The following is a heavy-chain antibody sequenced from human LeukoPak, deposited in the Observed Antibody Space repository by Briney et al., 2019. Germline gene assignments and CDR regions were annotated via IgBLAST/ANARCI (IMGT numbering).Heavy chain of an antibody. Sequence: PGGSLRLSCAASGFTFSSYSMNWVRQAPGKGLEWVSSISSSSSYIYYADSVKGRFTISRDDAKNSLYLQMNSLRAEDTAVYYCARDYSSSSPRYFDYWGQGTLVTVSS. J-gene: IGHJ4*02. CDR3: ARDYSSSSPRYFDY. CDR2: ISSSSSYI. CDR1: GFTFSSYS. V-gene: IGHV3-21*01. D-gene: IGHD6-6*01.